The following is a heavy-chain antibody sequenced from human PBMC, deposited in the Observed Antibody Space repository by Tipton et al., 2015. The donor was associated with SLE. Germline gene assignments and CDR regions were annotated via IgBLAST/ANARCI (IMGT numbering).Heavy chain of an antibody. CDR1: GGSISSSSYY. CDR3: ARGRVAMFGVVIIRHDAFDI. D-gene: IGHD3-3*01. J-gene: IGHJ3*02. Sequence: TLSLTCTVSGGSISSSSYYWGWIRQPPGKGLECIESIYYSGSNYYNPSLKSRVTISVDTSKNQFSLKLSSVTAADTAVYYCARGRVAMFGVVIIRHDAFDIWGQGTMVTVSS. CDR2: IYYSGSN. V-gene: IGHV4-39*07.